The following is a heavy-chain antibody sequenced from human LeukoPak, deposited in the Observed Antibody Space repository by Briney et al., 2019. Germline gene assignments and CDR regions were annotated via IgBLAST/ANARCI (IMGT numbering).Heavy chain of an antibody. CDR1: GFSLSTSGVG. CDR3: AHRRERAMPASHWNFDY. CDR2: IYWNDDK. J-gene: IGHJ4*02. D-gene: IGHD1-1*01. Sequence: SGPTLVKPTQTLTLTCTFSGFSLSTSGVGVGWIRQPPGKALEWLALIYWNDDKRYSPSLKSRLTITKDTSKNQVVLTMTNMDPVDTATYYCAHRRERAMPASHWNFDYWGQGTLVTVSS. V-gene: IGHV2-5*01.